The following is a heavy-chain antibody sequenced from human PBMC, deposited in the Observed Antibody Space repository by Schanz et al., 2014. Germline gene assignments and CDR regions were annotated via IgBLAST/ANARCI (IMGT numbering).Heavy chain of an antibody. CDR1: GGSISSNNW. J-gene: IGHJ4*02. D-gene: IGHD6-19*01. Sequence: QVQLQESGPGLVKPSGTLSLTCTVSGGSISSNNWWTWVRQPPGKGLEGIGEIYQSGKTTYDPSLKSRLPVSMDKSSNQFSLRLTSGTAADTAVYFCAGRPVRARSGGLDSWGQGTLVTVSS. V-gene: IGHV4-4*02. CDR2: IYQSGKT. CDR3: AGRPVRARSGGLDS.